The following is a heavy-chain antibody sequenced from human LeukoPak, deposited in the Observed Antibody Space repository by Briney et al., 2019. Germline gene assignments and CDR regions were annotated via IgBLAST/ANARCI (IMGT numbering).Heavy chain of an antibody. Sequence: PSETLSLTCTVSGGSISSSSYYWGWIRQPPGKGLEWIGSIYYSGSTYYNPSLKSRVTISVVTSKNQFSLKLSSVTAADTAVYYYGGGYGSGRLGDYFDYWGQGTLVTVSS. J-gene: IGHJ4*02. CDR1: GGSISSSSYY. CDR2: IYYSGST. V-gene: IGHV4-39*01. CDR3: GGGYGSGRLGDYFDY. D-gene: IGHD3-10*01.